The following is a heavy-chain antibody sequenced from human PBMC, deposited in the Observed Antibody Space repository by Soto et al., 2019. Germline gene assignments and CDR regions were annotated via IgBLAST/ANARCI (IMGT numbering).Heavy chain of an antibody. CDR2: IYYSGST. CDR1: GGSISSRNYY. D-gene: IGHD3-3*01. CDR3: ARQGIFGVVISPHYFDY. Sequence: SETLSLTCTVSGGSISSRNYYWGWIRQPPGKGLEWIGSIYYSGSTYYNPSLKSRVTISVDTSKNQFSLKLSSVTAADTAVYYCARQGIFGVVISPHYFDYWGQGTLVTVSS. J-gene: IGHJ4*02. V-gene: IGHV4-39*01.